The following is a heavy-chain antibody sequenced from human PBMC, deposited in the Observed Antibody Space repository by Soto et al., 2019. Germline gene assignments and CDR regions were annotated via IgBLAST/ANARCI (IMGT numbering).Heavy chain of an antibody. J-gene: IGHJ3*02. Sequence: PGGSLRLSCAASGFTFSTYAMSWVRQAPGKGLEWVAGFSRSGGNTYYADSVKGRFTISRDNSLNTLYLQMTSLRADDTAVYYCAKDRHNSGTYLQGFDIWGQGTMVTVSS. CDR1: GFTFSTYA. CDR3: AKDRHNSGTYLQGFDI. CDR2: FSRSGGNT. V-gene: IGHV3-23*01. D-gene: IGHD6-19*01.